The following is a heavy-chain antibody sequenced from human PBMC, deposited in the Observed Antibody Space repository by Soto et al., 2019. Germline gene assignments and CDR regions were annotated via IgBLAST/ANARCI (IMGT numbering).Heavy chain of an antibody. CDR1: GYTFTSYA. CDR3: ARDRLVVVPASRSYYYGMDV. V-gene: IGHV1-3*01. D-gene: IGHD2-2*01. CDR2: INAGNGNT. J-gene: IGHJ6*02. Sequence: ASVEVSCKASGYTFTSYAMHWVRQAPVQRLGWMGWINAGNGNTKYSQKFQGRVTITADESTSTAYMELSSLRSEDTAVYYCARDRLVVVPASRSYYYGMDVWGQGTTVTVSS.